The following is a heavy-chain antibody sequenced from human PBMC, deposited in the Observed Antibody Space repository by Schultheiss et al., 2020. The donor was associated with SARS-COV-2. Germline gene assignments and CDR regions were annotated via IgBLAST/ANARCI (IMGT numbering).Heavy chain of an antibody. CDR2: IWYDGSNK. CDR3: AKEVATTLAYQSLFDC. Sequence: GGSLRLSCAASGFTFSSYGMHWVRQAPGKGLEWVAVIWYDGSNKYYADSVKGRFTISRDNSKNTLYLQMNSLRAEDTAVYYCAKEVATTLAYQSLFDCWGQGTLVTVSS. V-gene: IGHV3-33*06. J-gene: IGHJ4*02. D-gene: IGHD5-12*01. CDR1: GFTFSSYG.